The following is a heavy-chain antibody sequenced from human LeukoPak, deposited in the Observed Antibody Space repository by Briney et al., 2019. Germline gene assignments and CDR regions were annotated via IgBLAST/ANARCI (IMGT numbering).Heavy chain of an antibody. CDR3: ARHTRPGCSGYENPFDI. CDR2: FYDSGST. J-gene: IGHJ3*02. CDR1: GDSIRSRNYY. Sequence: PAETLSLTCTVSGDSIRSRNYYWDWIRQPPGKGLEWIGNFYDSGSTYYNASLTSRVTISGDTSKNQFSLKLTSVTAADTAVYYCARHTRPGCSGYENPFDIWGQGTMVAVSS. D-gene: IGHD5-12*01. V-gene: IGHV4-39*01.